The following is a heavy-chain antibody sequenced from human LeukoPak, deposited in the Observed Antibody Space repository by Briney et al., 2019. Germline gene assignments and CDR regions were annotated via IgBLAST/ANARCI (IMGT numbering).Heavy chain of an antibody. CDR1: GGSFSGYY. D-gene: IGHD5-18*01. V-gene: IGHV4-34*01. CDR2: INHSGST. J-gene: IGHJ5*02. CDR3: ARSARWIQLWAVNWFDP. Sequence: SETLSLTCAVYGGSFSGYYWSWIRQPPGKGLEWIGEINHSGSTNYNPSLKSRVTISVDTSKDQFSLKLSSVTAADTAVYYCARSARWIQLWAVNWFDPWGQGTLVTVSS.